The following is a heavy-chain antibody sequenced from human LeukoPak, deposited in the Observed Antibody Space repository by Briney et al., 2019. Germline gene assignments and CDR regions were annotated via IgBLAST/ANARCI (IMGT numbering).Heavy chain of an antibody. V-gene: IGHV4-59*01. J-gene: IGHJ6*02. D-gene: IGHD4-17*01. CDR3: ARASYGDYLLVMDV. CDR2: IYYSGST. Sequence: SETLSLTCTVSGGSISSYYWSWIRQPPGKGLEWIGYIYYSGSTNYNPSLKSRVTISVDTSKNQFSLKLSSVTAADTAVYYCARASYGDYLLVMDVCGQGTTVTVSS. CDR1: GGSISSYY.